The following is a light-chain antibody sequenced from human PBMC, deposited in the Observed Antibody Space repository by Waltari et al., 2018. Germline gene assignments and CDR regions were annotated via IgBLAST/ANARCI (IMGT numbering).Light chain of an antibody. Sequence: IVLTQSPATLSLSPGERATLSCRASQTVSTYLAWFQQKPGQAPRLLIYGASNRAPGIPARFSGSGSGTDFSLTISSLEPEDFAVYYCLQRSLWPWTFGQGTKVAVK. J-gene: IGKJ1*01. CDR1: QTVSTY. V-gene: IGKV3-11*01. CDR2: GAS. CDR3: LQRSLWPWT.